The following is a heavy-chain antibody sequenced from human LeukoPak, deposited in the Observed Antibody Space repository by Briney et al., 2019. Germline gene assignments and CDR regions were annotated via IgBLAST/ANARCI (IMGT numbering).Heavy chain of an antibody. CDR3: ANGGTYSSGP. CDR2: ISWNSGSI. D-gene: IGHD3-22*01. V-gene: IGHV3-9*01. Sequence: SLRLSCAASGFTFTYYAMSWVRQAPGKGLEWVSGISWNSGSIGYADSVKGRFTISRDNAKNSLFLQTNSLRAEDTAVYYCANGGTYSSGPWGQGTLVTVSS. J-gene: IGHJ5*02. CDR1: GFTFTYYA.